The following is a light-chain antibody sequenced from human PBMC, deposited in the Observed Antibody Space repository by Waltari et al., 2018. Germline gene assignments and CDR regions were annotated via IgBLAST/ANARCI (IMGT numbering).Light chain of an antibody. J-gene: IGKJ3*01. CDR1: QSVSSY. CDR2: DAS. V-gene: IGKV3-11*01. Sequence: EIVLTQSPATLSLSPGERATLPCRASQSVSSYLAWYQQKPGQAARLVIYDASNRATGIPARFSGSGSGTDFTLTISSLEPEDFAVYYCQQRSNWPLTFGPGTKVDIK. CDR3: QQRSNWPLT.